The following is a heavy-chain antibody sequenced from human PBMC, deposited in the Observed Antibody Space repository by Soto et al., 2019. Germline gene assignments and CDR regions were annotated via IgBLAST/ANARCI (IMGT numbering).Heavy chain of an antibody. CDR1: GYTFTSYG. D-gene: IGHD3-3*01. V-gene: IGHV1-18*01. CDR2: ISAYNGNT. CDR3: ARVMDYDFWSGYPGWFDP. J-gene: IGHJ5*02. Sequence: ASVKVSCKASGYTFTSYGISWVRQAPGQGLEWVGWISAYNGNTNYAQKLQGRVTMTTDTSTSTAYMELRSLRSDDTAVYYCARVMDYDFWSGYPGWFDPWGQGTLVTVSS.